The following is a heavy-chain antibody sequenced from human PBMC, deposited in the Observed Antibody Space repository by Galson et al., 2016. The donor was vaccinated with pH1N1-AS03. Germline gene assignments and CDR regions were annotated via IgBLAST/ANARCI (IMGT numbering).Heavy chain of an antibody. V-gene: IGHV4-39*01. CDR3: ARLVVLTALRDAWYFDL. Sequence: ETLSLTCTVSGVSISSSSHHWGWIRQPPGKGLEWIGNIYYTGSTYYNPSLKSRVTVSIDTSKNQFSLKVSSVTAADTAVYYCARLVVLTALRDAWYFDLWGRGTLVTVSS. J-gene: IGHJ2*01. CDR1: GVSISSSSHH. D-gene: IGHD2-21*02. CDR2: IYYTGST.